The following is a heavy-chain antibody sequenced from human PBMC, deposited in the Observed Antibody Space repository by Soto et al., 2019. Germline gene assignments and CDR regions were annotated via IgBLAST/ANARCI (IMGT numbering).Heavy chain of an antibody. CDR1: GYSFTSYW. CDR3: ARHAGRYCSGGSCYLDNGMDV. V-gene: IGHV5-10-1*01. Sequence: PGESLKISCKGSGYSFTSYWISWVRQMPGKGLEWMGRIDPSDSYTNYSPSFQGHVTISADKSISTAYLQWSSLKASDTAMYYCARHAGRYCSGGSCYLDNGMDVWGQGTTVTVSS. D-gene: IGHD2-15*01. CDR2: IDPSDSYT. J-gene: IGHJ6*02.